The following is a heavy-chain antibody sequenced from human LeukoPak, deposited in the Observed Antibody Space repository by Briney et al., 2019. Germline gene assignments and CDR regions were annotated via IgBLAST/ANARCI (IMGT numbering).Heavy chain of an antibody. D-gene: IGHD5-12*01. Sequence: PGGSLRLSCAASGFTSSSYWMSWVRQAPGKGLEWVANIKQDGSEKYYVDSVKGRFTISRDNAKNSLYLQMNSLRAEDTAVYYCARVVAPHNYYYYYYMDVWGKGTTVTISS. CDR3: ARVVAPHNYYYYYYMDV. J-gene: IGHJ6*03. CDR1: GFTSSSYW. V-gene: IGHV3-7*01. CDR2: IKQDGSEK.